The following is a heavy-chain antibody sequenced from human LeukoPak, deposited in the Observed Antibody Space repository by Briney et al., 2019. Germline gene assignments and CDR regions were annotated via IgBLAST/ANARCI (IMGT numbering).Heavy chain of an antibody. J-gene: IGHJ4*02. D-gene: IGHD5-18*01. CDR1: GFTFGSYA. CDR3: GKTTTGYSSGQKPAWPVDS. Sequence: GGSLRLSREASGFTFGSYAMYWVRQAPGKGLEWVAGIFGSGGSPHYADSVRGRFTISRDNSKNTAYLQINSLRADDTAVYYCGKTTTGYSSGQKPAWPVDSWGQGTLVTVSS. V-gene: IGHV3-23*01. CDR2: IFGSGGSP.